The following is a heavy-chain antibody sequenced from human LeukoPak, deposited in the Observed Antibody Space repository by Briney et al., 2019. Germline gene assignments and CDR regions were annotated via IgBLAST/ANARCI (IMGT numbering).Heavy chain of an antibody. D-gene: IGHD3-10*01. CDR2: ISGSGGDT. J-gene: IGHJ4*02. V-gene: IGHV3-23*01. CDR3: ARYGSGSCFDY. Sequence: GGSLRLSCAASGFTFSSYAMSWVRQAPGKGLEWVSAISGSGGDTYYADSVKGRFTISRDNSKNTLYLEMNSLKAGDAAVYYCARYGSGSCFDYWGQGTLVIVSS. CDR1: GFTFSSYA.